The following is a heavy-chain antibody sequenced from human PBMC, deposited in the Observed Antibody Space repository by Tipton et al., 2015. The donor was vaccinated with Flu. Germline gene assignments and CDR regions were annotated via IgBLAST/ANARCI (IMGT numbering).Heavy chain of an antibody. CDR3: ARGSGWSSIDY. J-gene: IGHJ4*02. V-gene: IGHV4-34*01. D-gene: IGHD6-19*01. CDR2: INHSGST. Sequence: TLSLTCAVYGGSLSGYYWSWIRQPPGKGLEWIGEINHSGSTNYNPSLKSRVTISVDTSKNQFSLKLSSVTAADTAVYYCARGSGWSSIDYWGQGTLVTVSS. CDR1: GGSLSGYY.